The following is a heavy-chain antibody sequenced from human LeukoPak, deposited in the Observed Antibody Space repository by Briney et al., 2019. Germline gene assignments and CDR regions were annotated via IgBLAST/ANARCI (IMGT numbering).Heavy chain of an antibody. D-gene: IGHD3-10*01. Sequence: ASVRVSCKASGYTFTGYYMHWVRQAPGQGLEWMGWINPNSGGTNYAQKFQGRVTITRNTSISTAYMELSSLRSEDTAVYYCARGAYYYGSGSYNWFDPWGQGTLATVSS. J-gene: IGHJ5*02. CDR2: INPNSGGT. CDR1: GYTFTGYY. CDR3: ARGAYYYGSGSYNWFDP. V-gene: IGHV1-2*02.